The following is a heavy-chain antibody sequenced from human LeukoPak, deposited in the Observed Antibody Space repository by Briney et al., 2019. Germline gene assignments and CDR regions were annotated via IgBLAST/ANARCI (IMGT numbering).Heavy chain of an antibody. CDR3: ARHIWEGFDY. V-gene: IGHV4-59*01. J-gene: IGHJ4*02. D-gene: IGHD1-26*01. CDR1: GGSISSNY. CDR2: IYYNGNT. Sequence: KPSETLSLTCTVSGGSISSNYWSWIRQPPGKGLEWIGYIYYNGNTNYNPSLKSRVTTSVDTSKNQFSLKLSFVTAADTAVYYCARHIWEGFDYWGQGTLVTVSS.